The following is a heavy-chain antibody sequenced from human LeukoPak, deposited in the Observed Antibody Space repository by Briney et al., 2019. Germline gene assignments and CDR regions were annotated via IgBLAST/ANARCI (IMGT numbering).Heavy chain of an antibody. Sequence: GASVKVSCKASGGTFSSYAISWVRQAPGQGLEWMGGIIPIFGTANYAQKFQGRVTITADKSTSTAYMELSSLRSEDTAVYYCARAQVVMNLDGFDYWGQGTLVTVSS. V-gene: IGHV1-69*06. J-gene: IGHJ4*02. D-gene: IGHD3-22*01. CDR1: GGTFSSYA. CDR3: ARAQVVMNLDGFDY. CDR2: IIPIFGTA.